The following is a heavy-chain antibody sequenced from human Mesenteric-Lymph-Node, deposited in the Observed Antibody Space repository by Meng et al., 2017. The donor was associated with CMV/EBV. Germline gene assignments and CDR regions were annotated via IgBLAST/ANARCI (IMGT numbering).Heavy chain of an antibody. CDR3: ARDRVVECASVSCYVYYGMDV. D-gene: IGHD2-2*01. CDR2: MSYDGSDE. CDR1: GFALGTYA. Sequence: GESLKISCAASGFALGTYAMHWVRQAPGKGLEWVAVMSYDGSDEYYADSVRGRFTISRDNSKNTLYLQINSLRVEDTAVYHCARDRVVECASVSCYVYYGMDVWGQGTTVTVSS. V-gene: IGHV3-30*04. J-gene: IGHJ6*02.